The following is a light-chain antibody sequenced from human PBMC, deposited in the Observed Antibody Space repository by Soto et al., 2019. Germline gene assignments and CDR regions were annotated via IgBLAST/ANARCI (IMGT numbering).Light chain of an antibody. J-gene: IGKJ2*01. Sequence: EIQMTQSPSTLSASVGDRVTITCRASQSITNCLAWYQQKPGKAPKLLIFEASSLRSGVPSRFSGSGSGTEFTLTISSLQPEDFATYYCQQHNPYSPYTFGQGTKLEIK. V-gene: IGKV1-5*03. CDR3: QQHNPYSPYT. CDR2: EAS. CDR1: QSITNC.